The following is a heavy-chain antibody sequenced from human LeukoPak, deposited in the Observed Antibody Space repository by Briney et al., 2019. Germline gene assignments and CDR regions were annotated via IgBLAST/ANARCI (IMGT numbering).Heavy chain of an antibody. V-gene: IGHV1-2*02. J-gene: IGHJ3*01. CDR1: VNTFSAFY. D-gene: IGHD3-22*01. Sequence: GASLKVSCKASVNTFSAFYMNSVRQVPGQGLEWMGWINPLSGSTKYPQNFQGRVTMTKDTSISTAYMALNSMTSDDTAVYYCAADPQRAYYDSSGEDDFDVWGQGTLVIVSA. CDR3: AADPQRAYYDSSGEDDFDV. CDR2: INPLSGST.